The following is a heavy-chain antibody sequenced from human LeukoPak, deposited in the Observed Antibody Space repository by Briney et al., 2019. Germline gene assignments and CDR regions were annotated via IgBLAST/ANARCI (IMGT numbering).Heavy chain of an antibody. Sequence: GASVKVSCKASGYTFTSYDINWVRQATGQGLEWMGWMNPNSGNTGYAQKFQGRVTMTRNTSISTAYMELSSLRSEDTAVYYCARGIGDYSNYDLWFDPWGQGILDTVSS. CDR2: MNPNSGNT. CDR1: GYTFTSYD. J-gene: IGHJ5*02. CDR3: ARGIGDYSNYDLWFDP. V-gene: IGHV1-8*01. D-gene: IGHD4-11*01.